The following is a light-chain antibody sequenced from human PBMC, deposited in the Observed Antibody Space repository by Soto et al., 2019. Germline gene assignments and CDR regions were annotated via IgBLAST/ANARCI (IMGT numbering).Light chain of an antibody. CDR2: EVS. J-gene: IGLJ1*01. CDR3: SSYAGSTPYV. CDR1: SSDVGGYNY. Sequence: QSALTQPPSASGSPGQSVTISCIGTSSDVGGYNYVSWYQQHPGKAPKLMIYEVSKRPSGVPDRFSGSKSGNTASLTVSGLQAEDEADYYCSSYAGSTPYVFGTGTKVTVI. V-gene: IGLV2-8*01.